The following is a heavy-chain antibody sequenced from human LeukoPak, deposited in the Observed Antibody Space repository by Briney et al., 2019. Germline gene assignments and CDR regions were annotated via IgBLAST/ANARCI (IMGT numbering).Heavy chain of an antibody. CDR1: GFTFSSYA. D-gene: IGHD4-17*01. V-gene: IGHV3-23*01. CDR3: AKSPGYGDYVGYRFDY. CDR2: VSGSGGST. J-gene: IGHJ4*02. Sequence: GGSLRLSCAASGFTFSSYAMSWVRQAPGKGLEWVSAVSGSGGSTYYADSVKGRFTISRDNSKNTLYLQMNSLRADDTAVYYCAKSPGYGDYVGYRFDYWGQGTLVTVSS.